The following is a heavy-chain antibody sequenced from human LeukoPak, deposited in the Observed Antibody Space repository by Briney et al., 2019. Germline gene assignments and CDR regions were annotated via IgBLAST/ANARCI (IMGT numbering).Heavy chain of an antibody. CDR3: AREGAYCSSTSCYAFDI. J-gene: IGHJ3*02. Sequence: SETLSLTCAVYGGSFSGYYWSWIRQPPGKGLEWIGEINHSGSTNYNPSLKSRVTISVDTSKNQFSLNLSSVTAADTAVYYCAREGAYCSSTSCYAFDIWGQGTMVTVSS. V-gene: IGHV4-34*01. CDR2: INHSGST. D-gene: IGHD2-2*01. CDR1: GGSFSGYY.